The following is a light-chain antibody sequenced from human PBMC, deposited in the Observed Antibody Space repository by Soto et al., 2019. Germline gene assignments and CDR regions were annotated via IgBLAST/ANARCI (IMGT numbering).Light chain of an antibody. CDR1: QGVSND. CDR2: AAS. CDR3: LQDFAYPLT. J-gene: IGKJ4*01. V-gene: IGKV1-6*01. Sequence: AIQMTQSPSSLSASVGDRVTITCRASQGVSNDVGWYQQKPGKAPRLLIYAASTLQSGVPSRFSGSQSATEFTLTISRLQPEDFATYYCLQDFAYPLTFGGGTKVEIK.